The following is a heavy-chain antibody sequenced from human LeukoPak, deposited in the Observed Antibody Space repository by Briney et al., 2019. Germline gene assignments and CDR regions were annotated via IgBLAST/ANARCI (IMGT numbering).Heavy chain of an antibody. CDR1: GGSISSGSYY. CDR3: ASESYSGSYLR. D-gene: IGHD1-26*01. CDR2: IYTSGST. V-gene: IGHV4-61*02. J-gene: IGHJ4*02. Sequence: SQTLSLTCTVSGGSISSGSYYWSWIRQPAGKGLEWIGRIYTSGSTNYNPSLKSRITISVDTSKNQFSLKLSSVTAADTAVYYCASESYSGSYLRWGQGTLVTVSS.